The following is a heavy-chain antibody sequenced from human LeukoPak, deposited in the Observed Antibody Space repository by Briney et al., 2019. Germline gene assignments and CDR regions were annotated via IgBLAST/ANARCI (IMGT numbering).Heavy chain of an antibody. J-gene: IGHJ3*02. V-gene: IGHV3-11*04. CDR2: TSSSGSNI. D-gene: IGHD3-22*01. Sequence: GGSLRLSCAASGFTFSDYYMSWIRQAPGKGLEWVSYTSSSGSNIYYADSVKGRFTMSRDNDKKSLYLQMNSLRAEDTAVYYCARAKYDSSGYYYSGFDIWGQGTMVTVSS. CDR3: ARAKYDSSGYYYSGFDI. CDR1: GFTFSDYY.